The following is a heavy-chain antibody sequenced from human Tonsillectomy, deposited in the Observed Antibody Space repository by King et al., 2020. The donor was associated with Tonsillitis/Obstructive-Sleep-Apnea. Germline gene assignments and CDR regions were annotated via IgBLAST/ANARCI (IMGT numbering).Heavy chain of an antibody. J-gene: IGHJ6*03. Sequence: QLVQSGAEVKKPGESLRISCTGSGYSFTSYWISGVRQMPGKGLEWMGRIDPSDSFTNYSPSFQGHVTLSAEKSISTAYMQWSSLKASDTAMYYCARRQYYYDSSGQGYYYYYYMDVWGKGTTVTVSS. CDR1: GYSFTSYW. CDR3: ARRQYYYDSSGQGYYYYYYMDV. V-gene: IGHV5-10-1*01. D-gene: IGHD3-22*01. CDR2: IDPSDSFT.